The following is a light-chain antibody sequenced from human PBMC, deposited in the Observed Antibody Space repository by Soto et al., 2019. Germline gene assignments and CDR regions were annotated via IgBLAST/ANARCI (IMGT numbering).Light chain of an antibody. Sequence: DVVLAQSPLSLPVTPGQPASISCRSSQSLVYSDGNTDFSWFHQRPGQSPRRLIYRVSNRDSGVPDRFSGSGSGTDFTLKISRVEAEDGGVYYCMQHTHWPHTFGQGTKLEIK. CDR3: MQHTHWPHT. CDR2: RVS. V-gene: IGKV2-30*01. J-gene: IGKJ2*01. CDR1: QSLVYSDGNTD.